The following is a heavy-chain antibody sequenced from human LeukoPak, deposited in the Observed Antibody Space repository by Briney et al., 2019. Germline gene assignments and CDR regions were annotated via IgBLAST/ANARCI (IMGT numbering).Heavy chain of an antibody. V-gene: IGHV4-30-4*08. CDR1: GGSISSGDYY. Sequence: SETLSLTCTVSGGSISSGDYYWSWIRQPPGKGLEWIGYIYYSGSTYYNPSLKSRVTIPVDTSKNQFSLKLSPVTAADTAVYYCARGNPWFGLSRWGQGTLVTVSS. CDR3: ARGNPWFGLSR. D-gene: IGHD3-10*01. CDR2: IYYSGST. J-gene: IGHJ4*02.